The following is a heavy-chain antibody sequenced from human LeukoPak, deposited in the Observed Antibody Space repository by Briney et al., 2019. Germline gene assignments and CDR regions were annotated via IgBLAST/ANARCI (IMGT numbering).Heavy chain of an antibody. CDR1: GGSISSSSYY. J-gene: IGHJ5*02. V-gene: IGHV4-39*01. D-gene: IGHD4-11*01. CDR2: IYYSGTT. CDR3: ARPRHLTVTTPTWFDP. Sequence: PSETLSLTCTVSGGSISSSSYYWGWIRQPPGKGLEWIGSIYYSGTTYYNPSLKSRVTISVDASKNQFSLKLSSVTAADTAIYYCARPRHLTVTTPTWFDPWGQGILVTVSS.